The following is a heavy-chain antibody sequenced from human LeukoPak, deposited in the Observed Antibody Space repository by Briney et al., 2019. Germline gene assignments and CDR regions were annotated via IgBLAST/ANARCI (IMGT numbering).Heavy chain of an antibody. D-gene: IGHD3-22*01. V-gene: IGHV4-59*01. CDR2: IYYSGST. Sequence: PSETLSLTCTVSGGSISSYYWSWIRQPPGKGLEWIGYIYYSGSTNYNPSLKSRVTISVDTSKNQFSLKLSSVTAADTAVYCCARVGYDSSGYLYGMDVWGQGTTVTVSS. CDR3: ARVGYDSSGYLYGMDV. CDR1: GGSISSYY. J-gene: IGHJ6*02.